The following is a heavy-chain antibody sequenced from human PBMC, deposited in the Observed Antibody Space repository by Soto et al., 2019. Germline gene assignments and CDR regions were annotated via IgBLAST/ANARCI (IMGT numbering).Heavy chain of an antibody. CDR3: ARVNNRGVGATEAYYYYGMDV. CDR1: GGSISSYY. J-gene: IGHJ6*02. Sequence: SETLSLTCTVSGGSISSYYWSWIRQPPGKGLEWIAYIYYSGSTEYNPSLKSRVTISVDTSKNQFSLKLSSVTAADTAVYYCARVNNRGVGATEAYYYYGMDVWGQGTTVTVSS. D-gene: IGHD1-26*01. V-gene: IGHV4-59*01. CDR2: IYYSGST.